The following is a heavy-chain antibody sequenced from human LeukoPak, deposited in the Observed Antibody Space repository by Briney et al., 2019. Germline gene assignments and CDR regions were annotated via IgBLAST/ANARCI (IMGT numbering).Heavy chain of an antibody. J-gene: IGHJ3*02. CDR1: GYTFTSYG. Sequence: ASVKVSCKASGYTFTSYGISWVRQAPGQGLAWMGWISAYNGNTNYAQKLQGRVTMTTDTSTSTAYMELRSLRSDDTAVYYCASGYSSSSGDAFDIWGQGTMVTVSS. CDR2: ISAYNGNT. CDR3: ASGYSSSSGDAFDI. D-gene: IGHD6-6*01. V-gene: IGHV1-18*01.